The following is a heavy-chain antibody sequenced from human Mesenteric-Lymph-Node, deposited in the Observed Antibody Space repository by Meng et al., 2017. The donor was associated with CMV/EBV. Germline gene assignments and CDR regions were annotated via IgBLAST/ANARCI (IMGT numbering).Heavy chain of an antibody. CDR1: GITFTTSW. J-gene: IGHJ4*02. Sequence: GESLKISCAVSGITFTTSWMNWVRQAPGKGLEWVANIKYDGSEEYYVDSVRGRFTISRDNDKKSLFLQMNSLRVEDTAVYFCATGGSQRYWGQGALVTVSS. CDR2: IKYDGSEE. D-gene: IGHD1-26*01. CDR3: ATGGSQRY. V-gene: IGHV3-7*01.